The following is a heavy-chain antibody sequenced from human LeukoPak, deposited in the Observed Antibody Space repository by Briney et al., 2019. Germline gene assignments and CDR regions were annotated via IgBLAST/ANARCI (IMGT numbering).Heavy chain of an antibody. CDR3: ARAGSSSRWVNDF. D-gene: IGHD6-13*01. Sequence: ASVKVSCKASGYTFTGYYIHWVRQAPGQGLEWMGWINPNSGGTNYAQKFQGRVTMTRDTSISTDYMEVSRVRYDDTAVYYCARAGSSSRWVNDFWGQGTLVTVSS. CDR1: GYTFTGYY. V-gene: IGHV1-2*02. J-gene: IGHJ4*02. CDR2: INPNSGGT.